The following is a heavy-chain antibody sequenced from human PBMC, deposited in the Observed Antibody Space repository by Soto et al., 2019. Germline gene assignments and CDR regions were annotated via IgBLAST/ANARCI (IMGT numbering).Heavy chain of an antibody. CDR2: MTGDGRTI. J-gene: IGHJ4*02. CDR1: GFTFGDYW. Sequence: GSLRIYCAASGFTFGDYWMHWVRQPPGKGPEWVSRMTGDGRTIQYADSVKGRFTASRDNAKSTLYLQMNSLRADDTAVYYCATAEVDYWGPGTLVTVSS. CDR3: ATAEVDY. V-gene: IGHV3-74*03.